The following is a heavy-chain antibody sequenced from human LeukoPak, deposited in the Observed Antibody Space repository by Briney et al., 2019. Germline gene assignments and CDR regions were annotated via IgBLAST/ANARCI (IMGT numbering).Heavy chain of an antibody. Sequence: ASVKASCKASGGTFSSYAISWVRQAPGQGLEWMGGIIPIFGTANYAQKFQGRVTITADESTSTAYMELSSLRSEDTAVYYCAREGRYYYDSSDWFDPWGQGTPVTVSS. J-gene: IGHJ5*02. CDR3: AREGRYYYDSSDWFDP. V-gene: IGHV1-69*13. CDR1: GGTFSSYA. D-gene: IGHD3-22*01. CDR2: IIPIFGTA.